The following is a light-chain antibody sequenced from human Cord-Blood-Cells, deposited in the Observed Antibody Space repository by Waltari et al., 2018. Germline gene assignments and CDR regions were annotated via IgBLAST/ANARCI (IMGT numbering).Light chain of an antibody. CDR3: QQSYSTPALT. Sequence: DIQMTQSPSSLSASVGDRVTITCRASQSISSYLNWYQQKPGKAPKLLIYAASSLQSGVPSKFSGSGSGTDFTLTISSRQPEDVATYYGQQSYSTPALTFGGGTKVEIK. J-gene: IGKJ4*01. CDR1: QSISSY. CDR2: AAS. V-gene: IGKV1-39*01.